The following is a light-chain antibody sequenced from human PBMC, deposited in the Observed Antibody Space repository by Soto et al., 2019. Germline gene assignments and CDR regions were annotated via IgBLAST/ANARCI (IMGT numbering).Light chain of an antibody. CDR3: QQYNSYSRT. V-gene: IGKV1-5*03. CDR1: QSISSW. Sequence: DIQMTQSPSTLSASVGDRVTITCRASQSISSWLAWYQQKPEKAPKLLIYKASSLESGVPSRFSGSGSGTEFTLTISSLQPDDFATYYCQQYNSYSRTCGQGTKVEIK. J-gene: IGKJ1*01. CDR2: KAS.